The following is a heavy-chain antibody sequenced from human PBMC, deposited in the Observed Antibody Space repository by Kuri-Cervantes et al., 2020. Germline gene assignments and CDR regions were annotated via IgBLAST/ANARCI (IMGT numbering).Heavy chain of an antibody. CDR3: AKAFNYYGSGSCFDY. CDR1: GFTFSNYA. CDR2: ISGGGDGT. Sequence: GGSLRLSCAASGFTFSNYAMSWVRQAPGKGLEWVSAISGGGDGTYYADSMKGRFTISRDNSKNTLSLRMNSLRAEDTAVYYCAKAFNYYGSGSCFDYWGQGTLVTVSS. D-gene: IGHD3-10*01. J-gene: IGHJ4*02. V-gene: IGHV3-23*01.